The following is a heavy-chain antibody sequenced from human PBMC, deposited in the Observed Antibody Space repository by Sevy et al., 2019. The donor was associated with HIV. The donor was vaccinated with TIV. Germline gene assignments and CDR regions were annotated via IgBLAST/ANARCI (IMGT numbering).Heavy chain of an antibody. CDR3: VAANTWQDY. Sequence: GGSLRLSCAASRFTFSSYWMHWVRQAPGKGPVWVSGVNSDGSSTNYSDSVKGRFTMSRDSAKNTLYLQMNSLRAEDTAVYFCVAANTWQDYWGQGTLVTVSS. V-gene: IGHV3-74*01. D-gene: IGHD2-15*01. CDR2: VNSDGSST. CDR1: RFTFSSYW. J-gene: IGHJ4*02.